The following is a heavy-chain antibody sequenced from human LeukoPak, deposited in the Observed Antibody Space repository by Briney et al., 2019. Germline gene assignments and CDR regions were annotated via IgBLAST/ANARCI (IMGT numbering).Heavy chain of an antibody. D-gene: IGHD3-10*01. CDR3: ARDPQFGTSAWFDP. J-gene: IGHJ5*02. CDR2: INPSGGST. CDR1: GHTFTSYY. Sequence: ASVKVSCKASGHTFTSYYMHWVRQAPGQGLEWMGIINPSGGSTSYAQKFQGRVTITRDMSTSTVYMELSSLRSEDTAVYYCARDPQFGTSAWFDPWGQGTLVTVSS. V-gene: IGHV1-46*01.